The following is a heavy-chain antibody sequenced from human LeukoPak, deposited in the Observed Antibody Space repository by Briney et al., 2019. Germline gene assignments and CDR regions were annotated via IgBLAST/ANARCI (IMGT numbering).Heavy chain of an antibody. J-gene: IGHJ5*02. CDR3: ARQRQQLVHLWFDP. CDR2: IYYSGST. V-gene: IGHV4-39*01. D-gene: IGHD6-13*01. Sequence: PSETLSLTCTVSGGSISSSSYYWGWIRQPPGKGLEWIGSIYYSGSTYYNPSLKSRVTISVDTSKNQFSLKLSSVTAADTAVYYCARQRQQLVHLWFDPWGQGTQVTVSS. CDR1: GGSISSSSYY.